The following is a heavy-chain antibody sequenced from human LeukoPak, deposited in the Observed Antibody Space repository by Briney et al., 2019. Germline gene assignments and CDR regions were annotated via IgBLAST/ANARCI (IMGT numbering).Heavy chain of an antibody. Sequence: ASVKVPCKASGYTFTNYGITWVRQAPGQGLEWMGWISPNNGETNYAQKFQGRVTMTTDTSTSTAYMEVSSLRSEDTAVYYCARDGPSTVTTPLGYWGQGTLVTVSS. CDR1: GYTFTNYG. CDR3: ARDGPSTVTTPLGY. J-gene: IGHJ4*02. D-gene: IGHD4-17*01. CDR2: ISPNNGET. V-gene: IGHV1-18*01.